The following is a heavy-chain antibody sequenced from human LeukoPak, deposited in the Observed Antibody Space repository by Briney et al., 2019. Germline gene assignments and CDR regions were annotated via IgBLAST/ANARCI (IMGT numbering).Heavy chain of an antibody. V-gene: IGHV3-23*01. CDR3: ARCTASCYANAFDV. CDR2: INGGGDAT. J-gene: IGHJ3*01. CDR1: GFPFSTYA. Sequence: GGSMRLSCAASGFPFSTYAMSWVRQAPGKGLEWVSAINGGGDATEYTDSVKGRFTISRDNSKNTLYLQMNSLRPEDTAVYYCARCTASCYANAFDVWGQGTLLTVSS. D-gene: IGHD2-2*01.